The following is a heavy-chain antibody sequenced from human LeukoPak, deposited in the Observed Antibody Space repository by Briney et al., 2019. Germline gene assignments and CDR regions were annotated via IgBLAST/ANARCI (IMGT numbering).Heavy chain of an antibody. CDR1: GFTFDDYG. CDR2: ITSNSKYI. CDR3: ASWSGSRGSSGLVHGY. Sequence: GGSLRLSCAASGFTFDDYGMSWVRHAPGKGLEWVSSITSNSKYINYADSVTGRFTISRDNARNSLYLQMNSLRAEDTAVYFCASWSGSRGSSGLVHGYWGRGTLVTVSS. D-gene: IGHD3-3*01. V-gene: IGHV3-21*01. J-gene: IGHJ4*02.